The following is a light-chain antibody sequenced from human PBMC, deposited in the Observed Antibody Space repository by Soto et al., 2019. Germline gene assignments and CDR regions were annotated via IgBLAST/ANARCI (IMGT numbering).Light chain of an antibody. V-gene: IGKV3-11*01. CDR1: QSVSTY. J-gene: IGKJ3*01. CDR2: DAS. Sequence: EIVLTQSPATRALSPGERATLSCSASQSVSTYLAWYQQKPGQAPRLLIYDASNRATGIPARFSGSGSGTDFTLTISRLEPEDFAVYYCQQRSKWEFTFVPGTKVDIK. CDR3: QQRSKWEFT.